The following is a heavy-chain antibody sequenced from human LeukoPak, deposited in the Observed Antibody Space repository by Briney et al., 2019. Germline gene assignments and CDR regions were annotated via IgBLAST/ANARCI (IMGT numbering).Heavy chain of an antibody. CDR2: VYYTGVT. V-gene: IGHV4-39*07. J-gene: IGHJ5*01. CDR1: GGYIITSGHY. Sequence: SETLSLTCTVSGGYIITSGHYWGWIRQPPGKGLEWIGSVYYTGVTSTNPFFRSRMSISVDTSKNQFSLNLTSVTAADTAVYYCARVLGVNDKYFDSWGQGTPVTVSS. CDR3: ARVLGVNDKYFDS. D-gene: IGHD1-1*01.